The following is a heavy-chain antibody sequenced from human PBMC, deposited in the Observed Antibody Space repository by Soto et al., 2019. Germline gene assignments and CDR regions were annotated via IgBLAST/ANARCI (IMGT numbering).Heavy chain of an antibody. CDR3: ARGMTPPGAPAWYYFDS. J-gene: IGHJ4*02. CDR2: FSLSGTT. D-gene: IGHD2-8*02. CDR1: GASITGSSY. Sequence: KSSETLSLTCTVSGASITGSSYWSWIRQPAGKGLEWIGRFSLSGTTNYNPSLRSRVTMSADVFKNQFSLRLTSVTAADTALYYCARGMTPPGAPAWYYFDSWGQGTLVTVSS. V-gene: IGHV4-4*07.